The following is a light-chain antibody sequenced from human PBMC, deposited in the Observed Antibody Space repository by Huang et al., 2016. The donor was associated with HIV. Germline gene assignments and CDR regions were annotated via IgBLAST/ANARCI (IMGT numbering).Light chain of an antibody. J-gene: IGKJ1*01. V-gene: IGKV3-20*01. Sequence: ENVLTQSPGTLPLSPGERDTLSCRASQSVRDDYRAWYKQKPGQAPRLLMYGASSRAPGIPDRFRGSGSGTEFTLTISRLEPEDFAVYYCHQYGSSPTFGQGTKVEIK. CDR2: GAS. CDR1: QSVRDDY. CDR3: HQYGSSPT.